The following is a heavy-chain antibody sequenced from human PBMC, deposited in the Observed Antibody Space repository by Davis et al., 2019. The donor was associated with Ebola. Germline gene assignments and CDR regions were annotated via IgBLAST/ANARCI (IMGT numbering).Heavy chain of an antibody. CDR1: GYTFTSYG. Sequence: ASVKVSCKASGYTFTSYGISWVRQAPGQGLEWMGWISAYNGNTSYAQKFQGRVTMTRDTSTSTVYMELSSLRSEDTAVYYCAKVAGGWNGKYDYWGQGTLVTVSS. D-gene: IGHD1-1*01. CDR2: ISAYNGNT. J-gene: IGHJ4*02. CDR3: AKVAGGWNGKYDY. V-gene: IGHV1-18*01.